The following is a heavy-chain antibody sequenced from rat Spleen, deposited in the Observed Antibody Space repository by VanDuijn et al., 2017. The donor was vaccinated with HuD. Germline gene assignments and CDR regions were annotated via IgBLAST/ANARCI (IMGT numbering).Heavy chain of an antibody. CDR2: ISPSGGST. CDR1: GFTFSNYG. Sequence: EVQLVESGGGLVQPGRSLKLPCAASGFTFSNYGMAWVRQAPTKGLEWVASISPSGGSTYYRDSVKGRFTVSRDNAKSTLYLQMDSLRSEDTATYYCATGLGTRVGDWFAYWGQGTLVTVSS. V-gene: IGHV5-19*01. J-gene: IGHJ3*01. D-gene: IGHD1-4*01. CDR3: ATGLGTRVGDWFAY.